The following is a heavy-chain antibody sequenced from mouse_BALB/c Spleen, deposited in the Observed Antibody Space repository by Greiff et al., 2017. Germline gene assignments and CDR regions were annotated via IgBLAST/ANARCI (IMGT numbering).Heavy chain of an antibody. CDR3: ARHENRCFDY. V-gene: IGHV5-6*01. CDR1: GFTFSSYG. CDR2: ISSGGSYT. J-gene: IGHJ2*01. Sequence: EVKLMESGGDLVKPGGSLKLSCAASGFTFSSYGMSWVRQTPDKRLEWVATISSGGSYTYYPDSVKGRFTISRDNAKNTLYLQMSSLKSEDTAMYYCARHENRCFDYWGQGTTLTVSS.